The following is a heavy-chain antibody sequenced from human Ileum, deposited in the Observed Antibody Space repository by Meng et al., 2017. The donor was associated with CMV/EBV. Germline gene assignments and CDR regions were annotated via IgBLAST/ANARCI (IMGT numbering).Heavy chain of an antibody. CDR3: AREAYCSGTTCVNSNRYFDL. V-gene: IGHV3-53*01. CDR1: GFTVSSNY. D-gene: IGHD2-2*01. Sequence: GGSLRLSCAASGFTVSSNYMSWVRQAPGKGLEWVSVIHSGGTTYYADSVKGRFTISRDYSKNTLYLQMNSLRAEDAAIYYCAREAYCSGTTCVNSNRYFDLWGRGTLVTVSS. J-gene: IGHJ2*01. CDR2: IHSGGTT.